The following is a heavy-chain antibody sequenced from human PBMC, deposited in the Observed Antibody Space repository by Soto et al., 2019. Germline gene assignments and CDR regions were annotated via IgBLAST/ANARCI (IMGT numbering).Heavy chain of an antibody. CDR1: GGSISSSSYY. D-gene: IGHD3-22*01. CDR3: AGGGSIVVATRRLMDV. CDR2: IYYSGGT. V-gene: IGHV4-39*01. J-gene: IGHJ6*03. Sequence: PSETLSLTCTVSGGSISSSSYYWGWIRQPPGKGLEWIGSIYYSGGTYYNPSLKSRVTISVDTSKNQFSLQLSSVTVADTAFYYCAGGGSIVVATRRLMDVWGKGTTVTVSS.